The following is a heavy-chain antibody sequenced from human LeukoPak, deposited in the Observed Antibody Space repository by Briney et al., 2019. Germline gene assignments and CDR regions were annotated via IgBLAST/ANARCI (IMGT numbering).Heavy chain of an antibody. Sequence: SVRVSCKASGGTFSSYAISWVRQAPGQGLEWMGRIIPILGIANYAQKFQGRVTMTTDTSTSTAYMELRSLRSDDTAVYYCARDHRLWTPIFGVVIPDYWGQGTLVTVSS. V-gene: IGHV1-69*04. J-gene: IGHJ4*02. CDR1: GGTFSSYA. CDR2: IIPILGIA. CDR3: ARDHRLWTPIFGVVIPDY. D-gene: IGHD3-3*01.